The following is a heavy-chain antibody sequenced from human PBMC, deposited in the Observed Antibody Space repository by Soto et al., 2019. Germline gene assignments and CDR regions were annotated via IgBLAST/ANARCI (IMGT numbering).Heavy chain of an antibody. CDR1: GFTLRSYA. Sequence: QVQLVESGGGVVQPGKSLRLSCAASGFTLRSYAMHWVRQVPGKGLEGLAVISYEGSNQYYADSVQGRFTLTRDNAKKTVDLQMNSLRADDTAVYFCARSGSYYGIDLWGQGTTVTVSS. CDR3: ARSGSYYGIDL. CDR2: ISYEGSNQ. V-gene: IGHV3-30*04. J-gene: IGHJ6*02.